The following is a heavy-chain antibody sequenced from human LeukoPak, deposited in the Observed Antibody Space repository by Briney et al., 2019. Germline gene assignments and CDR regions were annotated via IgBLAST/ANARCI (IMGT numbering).Heavy chain of an antibody. D-gene: IGHD6-13*01. CDR1: GYTFTGYY. Sequence: GASVKVSCKTPGYTFTGYYIHWVRQAPGQGLEWMGWIDPNSGGTNYAQKSQGRVTMTRDTSISTAYMELSRLTSADTAVYRCATPSSSSWYGFDPWGQGTLVTVSS. CDR3: ATPSSSSWYGFDP. J-gene: IGHJ5*02. V-gene: IGHV1-2*02. CDR2: IDPNSGGT.